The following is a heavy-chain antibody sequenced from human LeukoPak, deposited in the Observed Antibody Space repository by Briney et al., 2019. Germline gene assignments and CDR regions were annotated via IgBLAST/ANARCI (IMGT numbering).Heavy chain of an antibody. CDR2: ISGSGGTT. CDR3: AKDPRSYFDFWAD. J-gene: IGHJ4*01. V-gene: IGHV3-23*01. CDR1: GFTFSSYA. D-gene: IGHD3-3*01. Sequence: GGSLRLSCAASGFTFSSYAMSWVRQAPGKGLEWVSAISGSGGTTYYADSVKGRFTISRDNSKNTLYLQMNSLRAEDTAVYYCAKDPRSYFDFWADWGHGTLVTVSS.